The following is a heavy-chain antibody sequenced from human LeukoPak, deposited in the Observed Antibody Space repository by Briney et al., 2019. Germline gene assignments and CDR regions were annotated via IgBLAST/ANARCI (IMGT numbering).Heavy chain of an antibody. CDR1: GFTFSTYW. CDR3: VRDMGYYDKV. CDR2: VNSDGSST. V-gene: IGHV3-74*01. Sequence: GGSLRLSCAASGFTFSTYWMHWVRQAPGKGLVWVSRVNSDGSSTNYADSVKGRFTISRDNAKNTLYLQMNSLRAEDTAVYYCVRDMGYYDKVWGQGTLVTVSS. D-gene: IGHD3-22*01. J-gene: IGHJ4*02.